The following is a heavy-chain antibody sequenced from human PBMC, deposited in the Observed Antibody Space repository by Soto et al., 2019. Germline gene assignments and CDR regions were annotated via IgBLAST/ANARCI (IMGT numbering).Heavy chain of an antibody. CDR1: GGSFSGYY. D-gene: IGHD6-13*01. J-gene: IGHJ2*01. V-gene: IGHV4-34*01. CDR3: ARVYTGIAAAGTAKRRYFDL. CDR2: INPSGST. Sequence: QVQLQQWGAGLLKPSETLSLTCAVYGGSFSGYYWSWIRQPPGKGLEWIGEINPSGSTNYNQSLKRRSTLSVDTTKNQFSLQLSSVPAADTAVYYCARVYTGIAAAGTAKRRYFDLWGRGTLLTVSS.